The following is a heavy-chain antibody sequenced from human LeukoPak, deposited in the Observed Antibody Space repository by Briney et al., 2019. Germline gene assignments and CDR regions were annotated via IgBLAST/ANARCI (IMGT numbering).Heavy chain of an antibody. CDR2: IYYSGST. J-gene: IGHJ4*02. Sequence: PSETLSLTCTVSGGSISSGGYYWSWIRQHPGKGLEWIGYIYYSGSTYYNPSLKRRVTISVDTSKNQFSLKLSSVTAADTAVYYCARGHGGHRATYYDYVWGSYRQYYFDYWGQGTLVTVSS. D-gene: IGHD3-16*02. V-gene: IGHV4-31*03. CDR1: GGSISSGGYY. CDR3: ARGHGGHRATYYDYVWGSYRQYYFDY.